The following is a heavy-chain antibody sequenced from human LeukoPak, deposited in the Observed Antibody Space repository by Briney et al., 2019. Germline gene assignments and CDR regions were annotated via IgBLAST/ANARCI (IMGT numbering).Heavy chain of an antibody. Sequence: ASVKVSCKASGYTFTTLDINWVRQATGQGLEWMGWINPNSGNTGYAQKFQGRVTITRNTSISTAYMELSSLRSEDTAVYYCARGDRWFDPWGQGTLVTVSS. CDR1: GYTFTTLD. J-gene: IGHJ5*02. CDR3: ARGDRWFDP. CDR2: INPNSGNT. V-gene: IGHV1-8*03.